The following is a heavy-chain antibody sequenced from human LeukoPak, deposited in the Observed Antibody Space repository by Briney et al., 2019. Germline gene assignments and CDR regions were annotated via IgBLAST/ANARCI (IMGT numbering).Heavy chain of an antibody. J-gene: IGHJ5*02. V-gene: IGHV3-23*01. D-gene: IGHD2-15*01. CDR2: IVGDGYKA. CDR1: GFTFRSYA. CDR3: AKDIVFLFGDP. Sequence: PGGSLRLSCAASGFTFRSYAMNWVRQVPGKGLEWVATIVGDGYKAYYADSVKGRFVISRDNSQNTLYLQMNSLRAEDTSIYYCAKDIVFLFGDPRGQGALVTVSS.